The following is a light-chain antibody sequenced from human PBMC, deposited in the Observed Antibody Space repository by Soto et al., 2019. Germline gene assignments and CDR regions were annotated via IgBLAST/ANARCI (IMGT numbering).Light chain of an antibody. CDR1: QGIRID. V-gene: IGKV1-17*01. CDR3: QQYNSYSWT. J-gene: IGKJ1*01. CDR2: AAS. Sequence: DIHMTQSPSSVSASVGYRVTITCRASQGIRIDLGWYQQKPGKAPKLLIYAASTLQSGVPSRFSGSGSGTEFTLTISSLQPDDFATYYCQQYNSYSWTFGQGTKV.